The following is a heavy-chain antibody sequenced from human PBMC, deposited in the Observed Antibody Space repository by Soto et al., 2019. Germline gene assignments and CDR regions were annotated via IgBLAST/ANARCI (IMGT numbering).Heavy chain of an antibody. CDR2: ISGSGDST. CDR3: AKTTDGWFSAFEI. Sequence: PGGSLRLSCAASGFTFSSYAMSWVRQAPGKGLEWVSGISGSGDSTYYADSVKGRFTFSRDNSKKTMYLQMNSLRAEDTAVYYCAKTTDGWFSAFEIWGQGTMVTVSS. V-gene: IGHV3-23*01. CDR1: GFTFSSYA. J-gene: IGHJ3*02. D-gene: IGHD6-19*01.